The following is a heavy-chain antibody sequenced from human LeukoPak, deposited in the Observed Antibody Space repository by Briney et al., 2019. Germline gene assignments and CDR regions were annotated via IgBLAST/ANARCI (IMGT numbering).Heavy chain of an antibody. CDR2: INPNGGRT. CDR1: ENTFTNYY. V-gene: IGHV1-46*01. CDR3: ARDMSTRVTPISYAFDL. J-gene: IGHJ3*01. Sequence: ASVKVACKASENTFTNYYMHWVRQAPGQGLEWLGLINPNGGRTAYAQNFQGRVTMTRDTSTTTLYLELSSLRSDDTAVYYCARDMSTRVTPISYAFDLWGQGTMVTVSS. D-gene: IGHD4-23*01.